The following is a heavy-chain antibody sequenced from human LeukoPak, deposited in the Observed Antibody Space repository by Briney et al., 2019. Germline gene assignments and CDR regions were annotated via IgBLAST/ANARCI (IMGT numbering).Heavy chain of an antibody. V-gene: IGHV3-30*18. Sequence: QAGGSLRLSCAASGFTFSSYGMHWVRQAPGKGLEWVAVISYDGSNKYYADSVKGRLTISRDNSKNTLYLQMNSLRAEDTAVYYCAKTGGDYYDSSGSDYWGQGTLVTVSS. J-gene: IGHJ4*02. CDR1: GFTFSSYG. CDR2: ISYDGSNK. D-gene: IGHD3-22*01. CDR3: AKTGGDYYDSSGSDY.